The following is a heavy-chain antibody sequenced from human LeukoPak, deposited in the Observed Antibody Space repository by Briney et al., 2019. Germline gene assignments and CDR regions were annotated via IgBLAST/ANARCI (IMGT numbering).Heavy chain of an antibody. CDR3: ARHHASTYYYDSSGLNWFDP. D-gene: IGHD3-22*01. CDR1: GGTFCSYA. J-gene: IGHJ5*02. V-gene: IGHV1-69*05. Sequence: ASVKVSCKASGGTFCSYAISWVRQAPGQGLEWMGRIIPIFGTANYAQKFQGRVTITTDESTSTAYMELSSLRSEDTAVYYCARHHASTYYYDSSGLNWFDPWGQGTLVTVSS. CDR2: IIPIFGTA.